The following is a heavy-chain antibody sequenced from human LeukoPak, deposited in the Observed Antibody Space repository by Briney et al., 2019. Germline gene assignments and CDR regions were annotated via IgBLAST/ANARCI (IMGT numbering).Heavy chain of an antibody. CDR3: ARVAGYFDL. D-gene: IGHD2-15*01. J-gene: IGHJ2*01. V-gene: IGHV4-39*01. CDR2: IYYSGST. CDR1: GGSISSSSYY. Sequence: PETLSLTCTVSGGSISSSSYYWGWIRQPPGKGLEWIGSIYYSGSTYYNPSLKSRVTISVDTSKNQFSLKLSSVTAADTAVYYCARVAGYFDLWGRGTLVTVSS.